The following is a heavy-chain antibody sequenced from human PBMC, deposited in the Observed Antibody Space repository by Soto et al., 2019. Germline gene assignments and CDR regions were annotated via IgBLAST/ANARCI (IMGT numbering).Heavy chain of an antibody. D-gene: IGHD6-13*01. J-gene: IGHJ4*02. CDR3: ASRHSSPYFDY. CDR2: IYYSGST. Sequence: SDTVSLTRTLSGLPISRGDYLVSWVRQPPGKGLEWIGSIYYSGSTYYNPSLKSRVTISVDTSKNQFSLKLNSVTAADTAVYYCASRHSSPYFDYWGQGTQVTVSS. V-gene: IGHV4-30-4*02. CDR1: GLPISRGDYL.